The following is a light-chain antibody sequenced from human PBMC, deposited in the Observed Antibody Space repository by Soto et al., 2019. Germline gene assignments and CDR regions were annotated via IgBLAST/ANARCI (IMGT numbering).Light chain of an antibody. CDR3: QQSYSTPPIT. J-gene: IGKJ5*01. V-gene: IGKV1-39*01. CDR1: QSISSY. CDR2: AAS. Sequence: DIQMTQSPSSLSASVGDRVTITCRASQSISSYLNWYQQKPGKAPKLLIYAASSLQSGVPSRFSGGGSGTDFTLTISSLQPEDCATYYCQQSYSTPPITFGQGTRLEIK.